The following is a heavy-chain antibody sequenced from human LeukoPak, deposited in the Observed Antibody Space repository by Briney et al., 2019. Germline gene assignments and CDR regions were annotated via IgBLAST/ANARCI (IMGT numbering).Heavy chain of an antibody. Sequence: GGSLRLSCAASGFAFSSYSMNWVRQAPGKGLEWVSSISSSSSYIYYADSVKGRFTISRDSAKKSLYLQMNSLRAEDTAVYYCARDRNMIVVAKAPYYFDYWGQGTLVTVSS. V-gene: IGHV3-21*01. D-gene: IGHD3-22*01. CDR2: ISSSSSYI. J-gene: IGHJ4*02. CDR1: GFAFSSYS. CDR3: ARDRNMIVVAKAPYYFDY.